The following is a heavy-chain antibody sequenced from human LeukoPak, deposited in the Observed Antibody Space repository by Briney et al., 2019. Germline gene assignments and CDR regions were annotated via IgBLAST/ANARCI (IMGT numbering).Heavy chain of an antibody. V-gene: IGHV4-59*01. CDR1: GDSISSYY. CDR3: ARDRRWELLHAFDI. D-gene: IGHD1-26*01. Sequence: SETLSLTCTVSGDSISSYYWTWIRQPPGKGLEWIAYIHYSVNTNYNPSLKSRVTISLDTSKNQFSLMLSSVTAADTAVYYCARDRRWELLHAFDIWGQGTMVTVSS. J-gene: IGHJ3*02. CDR2: IHYSVNT.